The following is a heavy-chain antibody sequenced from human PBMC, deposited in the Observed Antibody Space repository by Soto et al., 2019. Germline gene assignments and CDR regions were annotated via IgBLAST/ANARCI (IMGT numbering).Heavy chain of an antibody. D-gene: IGHD1-26*01. CDR3: ARVYSGNYWFDP. V-gene: IGHV4-31*03. J-gene: IGHJ5*02. CDR1: GSSISSGSYY. Sequence: PSETLSLTCTVSGSSISSGSYYWSWIRQHPGKGLEWIGYIYYSGSTYYNPSLKSRVTMSVDTSKNQFSLKLSSVTAADTAVYYCARVYSGNYWFDPWGQGTLVTVSS. CDR2: IYYSGST.